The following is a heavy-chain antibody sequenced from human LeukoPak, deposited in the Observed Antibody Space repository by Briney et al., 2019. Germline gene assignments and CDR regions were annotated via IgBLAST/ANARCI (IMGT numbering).Heavy chain of an antibody. D-gene: IGHD4-17*01. CDR3: VRQNGDSVSGYFDY. J-gene: IGHJ4*02. CDR2: IYYGETT. CDR1: GGSISSSNYH. V-gene: IGHV4-39*01. Sequence: PSETLSLTCTVSGGSISSSNYHWGWIRQPPGKGLEWIGSIYYGETTYYNASLKSRGSISEDSSKNQFCLKLRSVTAADTAVYYCVRQNGDSVSGYFDYWGQGTLVTVSS.